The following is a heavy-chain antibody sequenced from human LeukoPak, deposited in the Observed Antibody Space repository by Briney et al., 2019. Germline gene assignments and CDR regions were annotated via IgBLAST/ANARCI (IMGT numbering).Heavy chain of an antibody. V-gene: IGHV3-30*04. J-gene: IGHJ4*02. Sequence: SCKASGYTFNSYGISWVRQAPGKGLEWVAVISFDGGNKYYADSVQGRFTISRDNSKNTLYLQMNSLRAEDTAVYYCARETSGYYFDYWGQGTLVTVSS. CDR1: GYTFNSYG. D-gene: IGHD5-12*01. CDR3: ARETSGYYFDY. CDR2: ISFDGGNK.